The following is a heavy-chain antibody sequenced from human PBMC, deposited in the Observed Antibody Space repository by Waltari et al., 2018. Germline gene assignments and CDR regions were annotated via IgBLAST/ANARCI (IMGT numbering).Heavy chain of an antibody. CDR2: IYSDETT. CDR3: AKEDYYYMDV. CDR1: GFTFSTYV. Sequence: EVQLLESGGGLVQPGGSLRLPCAVSGFTFSTYVISWVRQAPGKGLEWVSVIYSDETTKYADSVKGRFSISRDNSRNMVYLQMHSLRPEDTAVYFCAKEDYYYMDVWGEGTTVTVFS. V-gene: IGHV3-23*03. J-gene: IGHJ6*03.